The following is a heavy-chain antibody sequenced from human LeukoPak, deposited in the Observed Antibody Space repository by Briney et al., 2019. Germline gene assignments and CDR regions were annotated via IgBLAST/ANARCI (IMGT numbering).Heavy chain of an antibody. CDR1: GFTFSSYT. Sequence: GGSLRLSCTASGFTFSSYTMSWVRQAPGKGLEWVSAISGSGGSTYYADSVKGRFTISRDNSKNTLYLQMNSLRAEDTAVYYCAKEAQNDYDSSGYYLNWGQGTLVTVSS. D-gene: IGHD3-22*01. CDR2: ISGSGGST. J-gene: IGHJ4*02. CDR3: AKEAQNDYDSSGYYLN. V-gene: IGHV3-23*01.